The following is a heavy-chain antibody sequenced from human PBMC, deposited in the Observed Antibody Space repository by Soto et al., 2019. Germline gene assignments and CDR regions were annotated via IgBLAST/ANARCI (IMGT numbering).Heavy chain of an antibody. D-gene: IGHD6-19*01. CDR1: GYSITAGGYY. CDR2: FYSSGSI. V-gene: IGHV4-31*03. Sequence: SETLSLTCFVSGYSITAGGYYWSWIRHHPGKGLEWIGSFYSSGSIIYNPSLRSRVSISGDTSSNQFSMSLTSVTAADTARYYCARMYSSGSGWFHPWGQGTLVTVS. J-gene: IGHJ5*02. CDR3: ARMYSSGSGWFHP.